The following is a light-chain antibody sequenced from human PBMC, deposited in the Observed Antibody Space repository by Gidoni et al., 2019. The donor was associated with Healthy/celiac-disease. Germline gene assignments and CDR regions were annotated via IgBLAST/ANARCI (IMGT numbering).Light chain of an antibody. CDR2: VAS. J-gene: IGKJ4*01. Sequence: ELLLPHSPATLSFSAGGGAPPCSAARQSGSSYLAWYHQKPGQAPRLLIYVASNRATGIPARFSGSGSGTDFTLTISSLEPEDFAVYYCQQRSNWPRTFGEGTKVEIK. CDR3: QQRSNWPRT. V-gene: IGKV3-11*01. CDR1: QSGSSY.